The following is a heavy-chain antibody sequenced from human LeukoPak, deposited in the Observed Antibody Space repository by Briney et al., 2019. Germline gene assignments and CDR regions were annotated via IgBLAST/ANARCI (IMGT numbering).Heavy chain of an antibody. CDR2: IYYSGST. CDR1: GGSISSSSYY. J-gene: IGHJ6*02. D-gene: IGHD4-23*01. CDR3: AGDCVTVVTLGVCGGHGMDV. V-gene: IGHV4-39*07. Sequence: SETLSLTCTVSGGSISSSSYYWGWIRQPPGKGLEWIGSIYYSGSTYYNPSLKSRVTISVDTSKNQFSLKLSSVTAADTAVYYCAGDCVTVVTLGVCGGHGMDVWGQGTTVTVSS.